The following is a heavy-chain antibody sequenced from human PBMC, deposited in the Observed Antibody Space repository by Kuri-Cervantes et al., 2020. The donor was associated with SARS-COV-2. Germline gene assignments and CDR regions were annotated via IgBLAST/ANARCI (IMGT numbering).Heavy chain of an antibody. CDR1: GYTFTSYD. D-gene: IGHD2-2*01. CDR2: MNPNSGNT. CDR3: ARVFCSTSCYWRGNDAFDI. Sequence: ASVKVSCKASGYTFTSYDINWMRQATGQGLEWMGWMNPNSGNTGYAQKFQGRVTMTRNTSISTAYMELSSLRSEDTAVYYCARVFCSTSCYWRGNDAFDIWGQGTMVTVSS. J-gene: IGHJ3*02. V-gene: IGHV1-8*01.